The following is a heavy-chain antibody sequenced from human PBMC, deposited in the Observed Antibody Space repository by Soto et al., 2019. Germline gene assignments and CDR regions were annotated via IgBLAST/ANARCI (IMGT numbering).Heavy chain of an antibody. CDR2: ISAYNGNT. D-gene: IGHD3-22*01. J-gene: IGHJ4*02. CDR3: ARDLVDYYDSSGYPDYFDY. CDR1: GYTFTSYG. Sequence: TSVKVSCKASGYTFTSYGISWVRQAPGQGLEWMGWISAYNGNTNYAQKLQGRVTMTTDTSTSTAYMELRSLRSDDTAVYYCARDLVDYYDSSGYPDYFDYWGQGTLVTVSS. V-gene: IGHV1-18*01.